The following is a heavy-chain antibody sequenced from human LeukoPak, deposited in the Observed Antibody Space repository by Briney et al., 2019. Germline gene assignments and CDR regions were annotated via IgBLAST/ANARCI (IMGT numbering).Heavy chain of an antibody. Sequence: PGGSLRLSCAASGFTFSAYGMTWVRQAPGKGLEWVSHISDRGDNTYYADSVKGRLTISRDNSKNTLYLQMNSLRAEDTALYYCAREYTAMVTAYFDYWGQGTLVTVSS. CDR2: ISDRGDNT. CDR3: AREYTAMVTAYFDY. D-gene: IGHD5-18*01. V-gene: IGHV3-23*01. J-gene: IGHJ4*02. CDR1: GFTFSAYG.